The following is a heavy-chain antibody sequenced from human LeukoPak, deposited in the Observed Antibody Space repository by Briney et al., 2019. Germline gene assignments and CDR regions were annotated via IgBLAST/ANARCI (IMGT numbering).Heavy chain of an antibody. J-gene: IGHJ3*02. CDR2: IYHSGST. D-gene: IGHD4-17*01. CDR1: GGSISSGGYS. Sequence: SETLSLTCAVSGGSISSGGYSWSWIRQPPGKGLEWIGYIYHSGSTYYNPSLKSRVTISVDTSKNQFSLKLSSVTAADTAVYYCARDPYYGDYVGAFDIWGQGTMVTVSS. CDR3: ARDPYYGDYVGAFDI. V-gene: IGHV4-30-2*05.